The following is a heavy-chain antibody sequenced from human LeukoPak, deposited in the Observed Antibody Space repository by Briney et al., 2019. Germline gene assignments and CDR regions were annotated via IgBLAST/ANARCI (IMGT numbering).Heavy chain of an antibody. CDR2: ISYDGSNK. Sequence: GALRLSCAASGFTFSSYAMHWVRQAPGKGLEWVAVISYDGSNKYYADSVKGRFTISRDNSKNTLYLQMNSLRAEDTAVYYRATDIDDYWGQGTLVTVSS. V-gene: IGHV3-30-3*01. CDR1: GFTFSSYA. J-gene: IGHJ4*02. CDR3: ATDIDDY.